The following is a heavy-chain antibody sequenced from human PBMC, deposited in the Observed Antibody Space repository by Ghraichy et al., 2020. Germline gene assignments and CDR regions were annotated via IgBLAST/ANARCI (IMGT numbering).Heavy chain of an antibody. V-gene: IGHV3-23*01. CDR3: ANPRGRPFGAVDY. J-gene: IGHJ4*02. CDR1: GFTFGSYA. D-gene: IGHD3-3*01. CDR2: ISATGDST. Sequence: GGSLRLSCAASGFTFGSYAMSWVRQAPGKGLEWVSAISATGDSTYYADSVKGRFTISRDNSRNTLYLQMSSLRAEDTAVYYCANPRGRPFGAVDYWGQGTLVTVSS.